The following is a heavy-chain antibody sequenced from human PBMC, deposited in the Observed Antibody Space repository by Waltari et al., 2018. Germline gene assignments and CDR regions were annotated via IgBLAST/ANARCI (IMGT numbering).Heavy chain of an antibody. D-gene: IGHD6-6*01. J-gene: IGHJ4*02. V-gene: IGHV3-30*02. CDR2: IRYDGSNK. Sequence: QVQLVESGGGVVQPGGSLSLSGAASGVTFRSSGMQWVRQAPGKGLEWVAFIRYDGSNKYYADSVKGRFTISRDNSKNTLYLQMNSLRAEDTAVYYCAKAGGVAARPDYWGQGTLVTVSS. CDR1: GVTFRSSG. CDR3: AKAGGVAARPDY.